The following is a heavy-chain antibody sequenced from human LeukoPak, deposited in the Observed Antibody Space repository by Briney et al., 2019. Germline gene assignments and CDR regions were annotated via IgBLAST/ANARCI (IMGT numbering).Heavy chain of an antibody. CDR3: ARDRGSYFAELDY. Sequence: GASVKVSFTASGYTFTIYGINWVRQAPGQGLEWMGWISPYNGNTNYAQKVQGRVTMTTDTSTSTAYMELRSLRSDDTAVYYCARDRGSYFAELDYWGQGTLVTVSS. V-gene: IGHV1-18*01. J-gene: IGHJ4*02. D-gene: IGHD1-26*01. CDR1: GYTFTIYG. CDR2: ISPYNGNT.